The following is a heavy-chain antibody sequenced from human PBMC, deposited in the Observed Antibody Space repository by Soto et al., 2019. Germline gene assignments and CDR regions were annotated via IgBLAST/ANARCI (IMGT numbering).Heavy chain of an antibody. Sequence: GGSLRLSCAASGFTFSSYGMHWVRQAPGKGLEWVAVISYDGSNKYYADSVKGRFTISRDNSKNTLHLQMNSLRAEDTAVYYCANLIAAAGPFDYWGQGTLVTVSS. J-gene: IGHJ4*02. CDR3: ANLIAAAGPFDY. CDR2: ISYDGSNK. V-gene: IGHV3-30*18. CDR1: GFTFSSYG. D-gene: IGHD6-13*01.